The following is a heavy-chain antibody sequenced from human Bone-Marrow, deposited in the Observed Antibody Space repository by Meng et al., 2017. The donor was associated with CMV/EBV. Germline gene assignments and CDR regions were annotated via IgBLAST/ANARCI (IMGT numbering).Heavy chain of an antibody. CDR3: ARDGAPYCGGDCYSH. V-gene: IGHV1-69*06. D-gene: IGHD2-21*01. CDR2: IIPIFGTA. J-gene: IGHJ4*02. Sequence: SVKVSCKASGGTFSSYAISWVRQAPGQGLEWMGGIIPIFGTANYAQKFQGRVTITADKSTSTAYMELSSLRSEDTAVYYCARDGAPYCGGDCYSHWGQGARVTGSS. CDR1: GGTFSSYA.